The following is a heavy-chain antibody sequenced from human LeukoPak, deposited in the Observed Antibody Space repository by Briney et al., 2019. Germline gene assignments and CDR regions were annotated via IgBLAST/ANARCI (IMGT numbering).Heavy chain of an antibody. V-gene: IGHV3-21*01. CDR2: ITSGSSYI. J-gene: IGHJ5*02. D-gene: IGHD3-16*01. Sequence: GGSLRLSCAASGFTFSSYNMNWVRQAPGQGLEWVSSITSGSSYIYYADSVKGRFTISRDNAKSSLYLQMNSLRAEDTAVYYCARFSVEGGWFDPWGQGTLVTVSS. CDR1: GFTFSSYN. CDR3: ARFSVEGGWFDP.